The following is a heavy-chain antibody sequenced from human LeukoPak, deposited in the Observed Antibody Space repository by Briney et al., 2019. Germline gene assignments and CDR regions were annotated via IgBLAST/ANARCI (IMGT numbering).Heavy chain of an antibody. V-gene: IGHV3-7*01. CDR1: GFTFSNYW. CDR2: IKQDGSEK. J-gene: IGHJ4*02. Sequence: GGSLRLSCEGSGFTFSNYWMSWVRQAPGKGLEWVANIKQDGSEKYYVDSVKGRFTISRDNAKNSLYLQMNSLRAEDTAVYYCAREANYARTYFDYWGQGTLVTVSS. CDR3: AREANYARTYFDY. D-gene: IGHD1-7*01.